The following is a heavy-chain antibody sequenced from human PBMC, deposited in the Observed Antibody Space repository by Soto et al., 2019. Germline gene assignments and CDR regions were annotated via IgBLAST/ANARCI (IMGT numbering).Heavy chain of an antibody. Sequence: GGSLRLSCAASGFTFSSYGMHWVRQAPGKGLEWVSVISCSGGSTYYADSVKGRFTISRDNSKNTLYLQMNSLRAEDTAVYYCAKNSLGSSSRSAYWGQGTLVTVSS. V-gene: IGHV3-23*01. D-gene: IGHD6-6*01. CDR2: ISCSGGST. J-gene: IGHJ4*02. CDR1: GFTFSSYG. CDR3: AKNSLGSSSRSAY.